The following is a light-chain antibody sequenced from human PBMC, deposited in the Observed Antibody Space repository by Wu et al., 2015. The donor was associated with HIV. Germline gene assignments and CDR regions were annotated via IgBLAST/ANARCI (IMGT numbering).Light chain of an antibody. J-gene: IGKJ2*01. CDR3: QQYNNWPPLYT. CDR2: GAS. Sequence: EIVMTQSPVTLSVSPGERATLSCRASQSIGSNLAWYQQKPGQAPRLLIYGASTRATGIPARFSGSGSGTEFTLTITSMQSEDFAVYSCQQYNNWPPLYTFGQGTKLDIK. CDR1: QSIGSN. V-gene: IGKV3-15*01.